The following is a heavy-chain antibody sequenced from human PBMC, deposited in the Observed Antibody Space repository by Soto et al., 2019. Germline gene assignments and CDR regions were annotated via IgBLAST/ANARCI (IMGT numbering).Heavy chain of an antibody. CDR2: ISWNSGSI. V-gene: IGHV3-9*01. J-gene: IGHJ4*02. CDR1: GFTFDDYA. Sequence: DVQLVESGGGLVQPGRSLRLSCAASGFTFDDYAMHWVRQAPGKGLEWVSGISWNSGSIGYADSVKGRFTISRDNAKNSLYLQMNSLRAEDTALYYCAKVREYSGYGTFDYWGQGTLVTVSS. CDR3: AKVREYSGYGTFDY. D-gene: IGHD5-12*01.